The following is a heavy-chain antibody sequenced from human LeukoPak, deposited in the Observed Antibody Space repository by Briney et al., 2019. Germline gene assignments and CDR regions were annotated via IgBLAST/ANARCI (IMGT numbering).Heavy chain of an antibody. J-gene: IGHJ4*02. CDR3: VRGGVDY. V-gene: IGHV3-30-3*01. CDR2: ISYDGSNK. D-gene: IGHD3-16*01. CDR1: GFTFSSYV. Sequence: PGRSLRLSCAASGFTFSSYVMHWVRQAPGKGLEWVAVISYDGSNKYYADSVKGRFTISRDNSKNTLYLQMNSLRDEDTAVYYCVRGGVDYWGQGTLVTVSS.